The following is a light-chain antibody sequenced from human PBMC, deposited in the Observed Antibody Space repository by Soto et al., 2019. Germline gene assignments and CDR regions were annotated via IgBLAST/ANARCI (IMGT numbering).Light chain of an antibody. CDR1: RSDIGGSNY. Sequence: HSALTQPASVSGSPGQSITLSCTGTRSDIGGSNYVSWYQQHSGEAPKLLIYEVSNRPSGVSNRFSASKSGNTASLTISGLQTEDEADYYCSSYSRITTLVLFGGGTKLTVL. CDR2: EVS. J-gene: IGLJ3*02. CDR3: SSYSRITTLVL. V-gene: IGLV2-14*01.